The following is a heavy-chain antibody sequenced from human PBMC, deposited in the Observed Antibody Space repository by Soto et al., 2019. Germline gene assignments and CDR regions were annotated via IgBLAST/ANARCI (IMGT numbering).Heavy chain of an antibody. D-gene: IGHD6-13*01. CDR2: IWNDGKGY. Sequence: QVQLVESGGGVVQPGRSLRLSCAASGFTFNNYGMHWVRQAPGKGLEWVAVIWNDGKGYYYANSVKGRFSISRDNSKNTLYLQMSSLRVEDTAVYYCARRQISPPTRGAASARGGMDVWGQGTTVTVSS. V-gene: IGHV3-33*01. CDR3: ARRQISPPTRGAASARGGMDV. J-gene: IGHJ6*02. CDR1: GFTFNNYG.